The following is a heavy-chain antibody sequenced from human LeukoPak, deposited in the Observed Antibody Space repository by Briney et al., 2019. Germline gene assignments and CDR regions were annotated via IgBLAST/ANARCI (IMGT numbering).Heavy chain of an antibody. V-gene: IGHV3-23*01. Sequence: GGSLRLSCAASGFTFSSYAMSWVRQAPGKGLEWVSAISFSGTNTYYADSVKGRFTISRDNSKNTLYLQMNSLRAEDTAVYYCAKERPSATVPDYWGQGTLVTVSS. CDR3: AKERPSATVPDY. D-gene: IGHD4-11*01. CDR2: ISFSGTNT. CDR1: GFTFSSYA. J-gene: IGHJ4*02.